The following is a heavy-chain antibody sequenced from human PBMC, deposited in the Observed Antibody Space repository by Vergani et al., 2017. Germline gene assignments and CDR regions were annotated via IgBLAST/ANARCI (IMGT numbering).Heavy chain of an antibody. J-gene: IGHJ3*02. CDR3: AHSLFEDYGWGSYRLYDAFDI. CDR1: GFSLSTSGVG. Sequence: QITLKESGPTLVKPTQTLTLTCTFSGFSLSTSGVGVGWIRQPPGKALEWLALIYWNDDKRYSPSLKSRLTITKDTSKNQVVLTMTNMDPVDTATYYCAHSLFEDYGWGSYRLYDAFDIWGQGTMVTVSS. CDR2: IYWNDDK. D-gene: IGHD3-16*02. V-gene: IGHV2-5*01.